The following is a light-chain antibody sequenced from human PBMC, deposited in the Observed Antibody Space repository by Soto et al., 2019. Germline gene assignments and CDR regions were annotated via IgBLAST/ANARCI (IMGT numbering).Light chain of an antibody. CDR1: QSVSIN. CDR3: RQYNNWPPIT. J-gene: IGKJ5*01. Sequence: ETVMTQSPATLSVSPGEGATLSCRASQSVSINLAWYQQKPGQAPRLLIYGASTRATGIPARFSGSGSGTEFTLTISSLQSEDFAVYYCRQYNNWPPITFGHGTRLEIK. V-gene: IGKV3-15*01. CDR2: GAS.